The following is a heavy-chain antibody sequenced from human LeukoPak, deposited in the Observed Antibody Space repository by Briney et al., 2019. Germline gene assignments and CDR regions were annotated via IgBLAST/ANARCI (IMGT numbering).Heavy chain of an antibody. V-gene: IGHV5-51*01. CDR1: GYSFTSYW. Sequence: GESLKISCKGSGYSFTSYWIGWVRQMPGKGLEWMGIIYPGDSDTRYSPSFQGQVTISADKSISTAYLQWSSLKASDTAMYYCARRIAAAGTPHDYYYGMDVWGQGTTVTVSS. D-gene: IGHD6-13*01. CDR2: IYPGDSDT. J-gene: IGHJ6*02. CDR3: ARRIAAAGTPHDYYYGMDV.